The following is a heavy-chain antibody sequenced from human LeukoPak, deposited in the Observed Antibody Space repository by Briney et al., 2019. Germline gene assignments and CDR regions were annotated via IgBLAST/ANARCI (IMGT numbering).Heavy chain of an antibody. CDR2: IYNSGTT. CDR3: ARAYSSSWYFNWFDP. J-gene: IGHJ5*02. Sequence: SETLSLTCTVSGYSISSGYYWGWIRQAPGKGLEWLGNIYNSGTTYYNPSLKSRVTISIDTSKNQFSLKVNYVTASDTAVYYCARAYSSSWYFNWFDPWGQGTLVTVSS. CDR1: GYSISSGYY. D-gene: IGHD6-13*01. V-gene: IGHV4-38-2*02.